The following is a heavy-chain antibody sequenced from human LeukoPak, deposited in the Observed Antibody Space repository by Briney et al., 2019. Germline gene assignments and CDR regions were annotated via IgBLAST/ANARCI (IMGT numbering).Heavy chain of an antibody. CDR3: ARGPNYGDRVDYLDS. CDR2: IKQGGSEK. CDR1: VVILRIHS. V-gene: IGHV3-7*01. D-gene: IGHD4-17*01. J-gene: IGHJ4*02. Sequence: GTLRLSSAVSVVILRIHSTTGGPQGPGKRLEFVTSIKQGGSEKYYADSVKGRFTVSRDNAKNSLNLQMNSLSAGDTAVYYCARGPNYGDRVDYLDSWGQGTKVTVSS.